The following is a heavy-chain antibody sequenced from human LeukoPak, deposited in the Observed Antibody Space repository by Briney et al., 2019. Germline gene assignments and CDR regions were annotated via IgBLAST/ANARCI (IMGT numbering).Heavy chain of an antibody. CDR3: ASEKYYYDSSGYSLFDY. CDR1: GFTFSSYG. J-gene: IGHJ4*02. V-gene: IGHV3-30*03. D-gene: IGHD3-22*01. Sequence: PGGSLRLSCAASGFTFSSYGMHWVRQAPGKGLEWVAVISYDGGNKYYADSVKGRFTISRDNSKNTLYLQMNSLRAEDTAVYYCASEKYYYDSSGYSLFDYWGQGTLVTVSS. CDR2: ISYDGGNK.